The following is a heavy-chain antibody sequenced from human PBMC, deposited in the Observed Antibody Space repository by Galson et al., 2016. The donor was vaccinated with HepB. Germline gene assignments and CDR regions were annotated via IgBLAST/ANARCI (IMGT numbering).Heavy chain of an antibody. D-gene: IGHD2-2*01. CDR3: AKEGYVEALDI. J-gene: IGHJ3*02. CDR2: IKQDESKK. CDR1: GFTLRSYA. V-gene: IGHV3-7*03. Sequence: SLRLSCAASGFTLRSYAMSWVRQAPGKGLEWVANIKQDESKKYYVDSVKGRFTISRDNAKNSLYLQMDSLRVEDTAVYYCAKEGYVEALDIWGQGTMVTVSS.